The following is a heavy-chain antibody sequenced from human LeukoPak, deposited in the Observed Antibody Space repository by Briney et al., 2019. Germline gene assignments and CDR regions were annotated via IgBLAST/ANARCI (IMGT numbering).Heavy chain of an antibody. Sequence: PGGSLRLSCAASGFTFNTYALNWVRQAAGKGLEWVSGISDTGRRTFYADSVKGRFTISRDDSKKTVYLQMNTLRAEDTAIYFCARHDGFIPYWGQGTLVTVSS. J-gene: IGHJ4*02. CDR3: ARHDGFIPY. CDR2: ISDTGRRT. V-gene: IGHV3-23*01. CDR1: GFTFNTYA. D-gene: IGHD4-17*01.